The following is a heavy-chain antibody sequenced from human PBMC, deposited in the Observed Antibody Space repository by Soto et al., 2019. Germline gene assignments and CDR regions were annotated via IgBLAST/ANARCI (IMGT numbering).Heavy chain of an antibody. CDR1: GYTFTGYY. Sequence: ASVKVSCKASGYTFTGYYMHWVRQAPGQGLEWMGWINPNSGGTNYAQKFQGWVTMTRDTSISTAYMELSRLRSDDTAVYYCASCSGGSCYSGLYYYYYGMDVWGQGTTVTVSS. V-gene: IGHV1-2*04. CDR3: ASCSGGSCYSGLYYYYYGMDV. D-gene: IGHD2-15*01. J-gene: IGHJ6*02. CDR2: INPNSGGT.